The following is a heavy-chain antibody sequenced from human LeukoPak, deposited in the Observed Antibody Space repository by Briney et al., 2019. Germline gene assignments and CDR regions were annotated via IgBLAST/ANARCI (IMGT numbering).Heavy chain of an antibody. J-gene: IGHJ4*02. V-gene: IGHV3-30*01. D-gene: IGHD3-22*01. CDR2: ISYDGSNK. Sequence: GGSLRLSCAASGFTFSSYAMHWVRQAPGKGLEWVAVISYDGSNKYYADSVKGRFTISRDNSKNTLYLQMNSPRAEDTAVYYCARGSSGYNDYWGQGTLVTVSS. CDR3: ARGSSGYNDY. CDR1: GFTFSSYA.